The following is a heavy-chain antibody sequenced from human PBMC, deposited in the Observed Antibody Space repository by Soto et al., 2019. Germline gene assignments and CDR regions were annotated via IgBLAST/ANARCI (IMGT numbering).Heavy chain of an antibody. CDR1: GFTFSNYA. D-gene: IGHD3-16*01. CDR3: AKDRLAGGFDY. Sequence: WGSLRLSCAASGFTFSNYAMSWVRQAPGKGLEWVSLVSATAGTTYYTDSVKGRFTISRDNSRNTVYPQMNSLRADDTAVYYCAKDRLAGGFDYWGQGTLVNVSS. CDR2: VSATAGTT. J-gene: IGHJ4*02. V-gene: IGHV3-23*01.